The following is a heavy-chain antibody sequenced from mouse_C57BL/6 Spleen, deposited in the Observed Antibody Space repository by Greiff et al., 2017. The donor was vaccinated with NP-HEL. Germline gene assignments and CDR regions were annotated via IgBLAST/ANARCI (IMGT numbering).Heavy chain of an antibody. Sequence: EVQLQQSGPELVKPGASVKMSCKASGYTFTDYNMHWVKQSHGKSLEWIGYINPNNGGTSYNPKFKGKATLTVNKSSSTAYMELRSLTSEDSAVYYCARDGSNLAWFAYWGQGTLVTVSA. CDR3: ARDGSNLAWFAY. CDR2: INPNNGGT. D-gene: IGHD1-1*01. CDR1: GYTFTDYN. V-gene: IGHV1-22*01. J-gene: IGHJ3*01.